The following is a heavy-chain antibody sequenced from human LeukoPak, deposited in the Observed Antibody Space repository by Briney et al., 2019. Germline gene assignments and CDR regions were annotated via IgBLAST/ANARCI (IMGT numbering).Heavy chain of an antibody. V-gene: IGHV1-46*01. Sequence: ASVKVSCKASGYTFTSYYMHWVQRAPGQGLEWMGIINPSGGSTSYAQKFQGRVTMTRDTSTSTVYMELSSLRSEDTAVYYCARSQFARSYFDYWGQGTLVTVSS. CDR3: ARSQFARSYFDY. CDR2: INPSGGST. J-gene: IGHJ4*02. CDR1: GYTFTSYY. D-gene: IGHD5-24*01.